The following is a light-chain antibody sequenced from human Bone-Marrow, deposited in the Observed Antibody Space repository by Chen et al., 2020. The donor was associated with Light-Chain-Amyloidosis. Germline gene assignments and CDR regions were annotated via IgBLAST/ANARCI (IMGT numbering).Light chain of an antibody. Sequence: SYELTQPPSVSASPGQTARITSSGADLPTKYAYWYQQKPGQAPVLVIHRDTERPSGISERFSGSSSGTTATLTISGVQAEDEADYHCQSADSSGTYEVIFGGGTKLTVL. CDR2: RDT. J-gene: IGLJ2*01. CDR1: DLPTKY. CDR3: QSADSSGTYEVI. V-gene: IGLV3-25*03.